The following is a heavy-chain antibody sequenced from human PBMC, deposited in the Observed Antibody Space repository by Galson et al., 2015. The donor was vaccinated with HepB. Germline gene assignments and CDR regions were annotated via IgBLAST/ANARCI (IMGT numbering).Heavy chain of an antibody. J-gene: IGHJ3*02. CDR2: IKEDGSVR. V-gene: IGHV3-7*01. CDR1: GFSFNTYW. Sequence: SLRLSCAASGFSFNTYWMTWVRQSPGKGLEWVANIKEDGSVRYYVDSVKGRFTISRDNANNLLFLQMNSLRVEDTAVYYCARDQNYEYSGSWYDSLDMWCQGTMVTVAS. D-gene: IGHD6-13*01. CDR3: ARDQNYEYSGSWYDSLDM.